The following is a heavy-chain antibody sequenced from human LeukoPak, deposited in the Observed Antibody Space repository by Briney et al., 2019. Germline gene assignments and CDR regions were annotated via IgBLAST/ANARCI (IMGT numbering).Heavy chain of an antibody. CDR2: IYPGDSDT. J-gene: IGHJ4*02. CDR1: GYSFTSYW. CDR3: AIPLQAAMVPHPNDY. Sequence: GESLKISCKGSGYSFTSYWIGWVRQMPGKGLEWMGIIYPGDSDTRYSPSFQGQVTISADKSISTAYLQWSSLKASDTAMYYCAIPLQAAMVPHPNDYWGQGTLVTVSS. V-gene: IGHV5-51*01. D-gene: IGHD5-18*01.